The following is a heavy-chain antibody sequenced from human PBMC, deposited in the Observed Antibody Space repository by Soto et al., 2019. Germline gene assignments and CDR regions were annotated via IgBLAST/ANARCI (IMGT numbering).Heavy chain of an antibody. Sequence: SETLSLTCTVSGGSINSGGYYWTWIRQQPGKGLEWIGYNYYSGITYYNPSLKSRVTISLDTSKNQFSLKLSSVTAADTAVYYCARGSSIAGLYYGMDVWGQGTTVTVSS. CDR1: GGSINSGGYY. V-gene: IGHV4-31*03. CDR3: ARGSSIAGLYYGMDV. J-gene: IGHJ6*02. D-gene: IGHD6-6*01. CDR2: NYYSGIT.